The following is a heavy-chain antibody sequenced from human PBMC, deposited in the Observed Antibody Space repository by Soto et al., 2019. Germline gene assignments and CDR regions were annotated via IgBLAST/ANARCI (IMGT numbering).Heavy chain of an antibody. J-gene: IGHJ6*02. CDR3: AGLRRDIVLVPAAQTNYYYGMDV. CDR2: ISTYNGDT. D-gene: IGHD2-2*01. CDR1: GYTFTRSG. V-gene: IGHV1-18*01. Sequence: WASVKVSCKASGYTFTRSGISWVRQAPGQGLEWMGWISTYNGDTNYAQTFQGRVTMTTDTSTSTVHMELSSLRSEDTAVYYCAGLRRDIVLVPAAQTNYYYGMDVWG.